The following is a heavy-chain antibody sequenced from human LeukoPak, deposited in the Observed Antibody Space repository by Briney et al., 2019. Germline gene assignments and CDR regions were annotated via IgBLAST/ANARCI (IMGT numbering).Heavy chain of an antibody. CDR1: GGTFSSYA. V-gene: IGHV1-69*04. CDR2: IIPILGIA. CDR3: ASGKQITIFGVVIFPTLDY. J-gene: IGHJ4*02. D-gene: IGHD3-3*01. Sequence: GSSVKVSCKASGGTFSSYAISWVRQAPGQGLEWMGRIIPILGIANYAQKFQGRVTITADKSTSTAYMELSSLRSEDTAVYYCASGKQITIFGVVIFPTLDYWGQGTLVTVSS.